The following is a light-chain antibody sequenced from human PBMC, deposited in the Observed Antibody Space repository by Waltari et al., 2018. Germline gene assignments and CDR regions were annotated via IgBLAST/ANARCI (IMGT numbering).Light chain of an antibody. CDR1: QGINDF. CDR3: QHFFTSPRT. Sequence: TCRASQGINDFLAWYQQKSGKVPKLLLYAASRLATGVPSRFSGRGSGTDYTLTISSLQPEDSATYYCQHFFTSPRTFGQGTKVEIK. J-gene: IGKJ1*01. CDR2: AAS. V-gene: IGKV1-NL1*01.